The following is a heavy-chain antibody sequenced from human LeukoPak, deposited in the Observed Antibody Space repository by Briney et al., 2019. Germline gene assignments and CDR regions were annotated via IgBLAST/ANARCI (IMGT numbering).Heavy chain of an antibody. V-gene: IGHV4-34*01. D-gene: IGHD5-18*01. J-gene: IGHJ4*02. Sequence: SETLSLTCAVYGGSFSGYYWSWIRQPPGKGLEWIGEINHSGSTNYNPSLKSRVTISVDTSKNQFSLKLSSVTAADTAVYYCARDRVQLWFGVLGYWGQGTLVTVSS. CDR1: GGSFSGYY. CDR2: INHSGST. CDR3: ARDRVQLWFGVLGY.